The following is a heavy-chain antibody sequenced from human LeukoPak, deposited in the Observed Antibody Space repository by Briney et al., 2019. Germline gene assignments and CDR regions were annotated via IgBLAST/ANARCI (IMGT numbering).Heavy chain of an antibody. Sequence: GGSLRLSCAASGFTISSNWMHWVRQGPGEGLVWVSRINSDGSSTNYADSVKGRFTISRDNAKNTLYLQMNSLRAEDTAVYYCAKAGGSAWYEYWGQGSLVTVSS. J-gene: IGHJ4*02. CDR3: AKAGGSAWYEY. V-gene: IGHV3-74*01. CDR2: INSDGSST. CDR1: GFTISSNW. D-gene: IGHD6-13*01.